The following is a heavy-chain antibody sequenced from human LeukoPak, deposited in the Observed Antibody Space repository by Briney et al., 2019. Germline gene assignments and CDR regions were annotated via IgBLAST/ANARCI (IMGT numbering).Heavy chain of an antibody. CDR3: ARDEGTPALSEY. J-gene: IGHJ4*02. CDR2: ISNNGGRT. V-gene: IGHV3-23*01. CDR1: GFSFSSNT. D-gene: IGHD2/OR15-2a*01. Sequence: GGSLRLSCAGSGFSFSSNTMSWVRQAPGRGLEWVSAISNNGGRTDYADSVKGRFTISRDNSKSTLYLHMDSLRAEDTAVYYCARDEGTPALSEYWGQGTLVTVSS.